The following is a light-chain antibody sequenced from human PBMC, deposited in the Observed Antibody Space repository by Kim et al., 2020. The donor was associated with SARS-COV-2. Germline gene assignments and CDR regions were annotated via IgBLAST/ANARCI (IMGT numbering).Light chain of an antibody. V-gene: IGLV1-51*01. CDR2: DNN. CDR1: SSNIGNNY. J-gene: IGLJ2*01. CDR3: GTWDSSLSAVV. Sequence: QSVLTQPPSVSAAPGQKVTISCSGSSSNIGNNYVSWYQQLPGTAPKHLIYDNNKRPSGIPDRFSGSKSGTSATLGITGLQTGDEADYYCGTWDSSLSAVVFGGGTQVTVL.